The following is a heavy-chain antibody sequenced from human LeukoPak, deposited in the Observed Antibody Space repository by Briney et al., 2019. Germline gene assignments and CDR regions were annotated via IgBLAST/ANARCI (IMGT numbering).Heavy chain of an antibody. CDR2: INPNSGGT. J-gene: IGHJ4*02. D-gene: IGHD3-22*01. CDR3: AREGGLYDSSGYHFDY. Sequence: GASVKVSCKASGHTFTRYYMHWVRQAPGQGLEWMGWINPNSGGTNYAQKFEGRVTMTRDTSISTAYMELSRLRSDDTAVYYCAREGGLYDSSGYHFDYWGQGTLVSVSS. V-gene: IGHV1-2*02. CDR1: GHTFTRYY.